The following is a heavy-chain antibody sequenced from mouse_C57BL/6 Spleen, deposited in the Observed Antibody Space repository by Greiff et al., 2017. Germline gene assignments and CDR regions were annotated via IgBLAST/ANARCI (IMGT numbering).Heavy chain of an antibody. CDR3: ARGDYYGSSPWFAY. V-gene: IGHV7-3*01. J-gene: IGHJ3*01. CDR2: IRNKANGYTT. CDR1: GFTFTDYY. Sequence: EVKLVESGGGLVQRGGSLSLSCAASGFTFTDYYMSWVRQPPGKALEWLGFIRNKANGYTTEYSASVKGRFTISRDNSQSILYLQMNALRAEDSATYYCARGDYYGSSPWFAYWGQGTLVTVSA. D-gene: IGHD1-1*01.